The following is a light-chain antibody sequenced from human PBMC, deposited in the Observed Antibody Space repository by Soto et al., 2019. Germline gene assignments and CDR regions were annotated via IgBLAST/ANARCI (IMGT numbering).Light chain of an antibody. CDR2: EVS. Sequence: QSALTQPASVSGSPGQSITISCTGTSSDVGGYNYVSWYQQHPGKAPKLMIYEVSNRPSGVSNRFSGSKSGNTASLTISGLHAEDEADYYCSSYTSSSTYVFVTGTKLTVL. V-gene: IGLV2-14*01. CDR1: SSDVGGYNY. CDR3: SSYTSSSTYV. J-gene: IGLJ1*01.